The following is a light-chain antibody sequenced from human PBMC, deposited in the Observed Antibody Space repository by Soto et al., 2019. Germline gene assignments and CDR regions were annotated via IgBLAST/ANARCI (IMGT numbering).Light chain of an antibody. CDR2: GDS. Sequence: EIVMTQSPATLSVSPGERATLSCRASQSVSSNLAWCQQQPGRAPRLLIYGDSTRATGIPARFSGSGSGTEFSIRSISLQAEEFAIYGCEHHYYGPQWTFGQGTKMEIK. V-gene: IGKV3-15*01. CDR3: EHHYYGPQWT. J-gene: IGKJ1*01. CDR1: QSVSSN.